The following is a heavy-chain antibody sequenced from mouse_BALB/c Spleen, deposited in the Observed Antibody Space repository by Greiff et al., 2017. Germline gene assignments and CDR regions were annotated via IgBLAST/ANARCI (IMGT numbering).Heavy chain of an antibody. V-gene: IGHV5-12-1*01. CDR3: ARHYYGSSRRPDIAY. D-gene: IGHD1-1*01. CDR1: GFAFSSYD. J-gene: IGHJ3*01. CDR2: ISSGGGST. Sequence: EVKLVESGGGLVKPGGSLKLSCAASGFAFSSYDMSWVRQTPEKRLEWVAYISSGGGSTYYPDTVKGRFTISRDNAKNTLYLQMSSLKSEDTAMYYCARHYYGSSRRPDIAYWGQGTLVTVSA.